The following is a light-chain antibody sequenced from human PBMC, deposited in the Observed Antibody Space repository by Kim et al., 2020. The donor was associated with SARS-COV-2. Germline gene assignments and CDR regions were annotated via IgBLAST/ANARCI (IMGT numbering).Light chain of an antibody. CDR3: CSYAGSYPYV. Sequence: QSALTQPRSVSGSPGQSVTISCTGTSSDVGGYNYVSWYQQHPGKAPKLMIYDVSKRPSGVPDCFSGSKSGNTASLTISGVQAEDEADYYCCSYAGSYPYVFGTGTKVTVL. CDR1: SSDVGGYNY. J-gene: IGLJ1*01. V-gene: IGLV2-11*01. CDR2: DVS.